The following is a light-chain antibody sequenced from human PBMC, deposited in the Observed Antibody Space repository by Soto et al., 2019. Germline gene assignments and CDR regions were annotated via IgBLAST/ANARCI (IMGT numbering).Light chain of an antibody. CDR1: QYINTR. J-gene: IGKJ1*01. CDR2: QTS. V-gene: IGKV3-11*01. Sequence: EIVWTHSPSTLSSFPFYRVTLSCRASQYINTRLAWYQHRPGQAPRLLIYQTSIRAAGIPTRFSASGTGTDFTLTISDVQPEDFAVYYCHQRQSWPRTFGQGTKVDIK. CDR3: HQRQSWPRT.